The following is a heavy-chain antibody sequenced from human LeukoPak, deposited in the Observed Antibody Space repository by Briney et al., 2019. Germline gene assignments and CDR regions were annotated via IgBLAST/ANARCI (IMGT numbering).Heavy chain of an antibody. J-gene: IGHJ4*02. CDR2: IYHSGST. CDR1: GGSISSGGYS. V-gene: IGHV4-30-2*01. D-gene: IGHD4-23*01. Sequence: SQTLSLTCAVSGGSISSGGYSWSWIRQPPGKGLEWIGYIYHSGSTYYNPSLKSRVTISVDRSKNQFSLKLSSVTAADTAVYYCARHNDYGGNGFDYWAREPWSPSPQ. CDR3: ARHNDYGGNGFDY.